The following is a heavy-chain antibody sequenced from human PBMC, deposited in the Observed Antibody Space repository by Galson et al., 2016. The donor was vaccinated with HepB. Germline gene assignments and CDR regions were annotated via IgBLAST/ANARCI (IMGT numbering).Heavy chain of an antibody. V-gene: IGHV3-33*01. J-gene: IGHJ6*02. CDR3: AREGPYRTSSWSFRMAGRRTDYYGMDL. CDR2: IWYDGSKQ. CDR1: GFTFSSHG. D-gene: IGHD3-16*02. Sequence: SLRLSCAASGFTFSSHGMHWVRQAPGKGLEWVAVIWYDGSKQYYSDSVKGRFTISRGNSQNTVYLQMNSLRTEDAAVYHCAREGPYRTSSWSFRMAGRRTDYYGMDLWGQGTTVTV.